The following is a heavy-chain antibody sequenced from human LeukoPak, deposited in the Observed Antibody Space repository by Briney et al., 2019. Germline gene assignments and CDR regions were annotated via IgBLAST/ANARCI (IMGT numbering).Heavy chain of an antibody. J-gene: IGHJ6*02. D-gene: IGHD4-17*01. CDR1: GFTFSSYA. V-gene: IGHV3-23*01. CDR3: AKAVRDDYGDYPEDPHYYYGMDV. Sequence: GGSLRLSCAASGFTFSSYAMSWVRQAPGKGLEWVSAISGSGGSTYYADSVKGRFTISRDNSENTLYLQMNSLRAEDTAVYYCAKAVRDDYGDYPEDPHYYYGMDVWGQGTTVTVSS. CDR2: ISGSGGST.